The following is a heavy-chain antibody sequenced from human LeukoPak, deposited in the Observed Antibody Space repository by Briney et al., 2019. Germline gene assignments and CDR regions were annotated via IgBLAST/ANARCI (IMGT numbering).Heavy chain of an antibody. J-gene: IGHJ5*02. D-gene: IGHD6-13*01. CDR3: ATDDRAAGTLRFDP. Sequence: PGGSLRLSCAASGFTFSSYSMNWVRQAPGKGLEWVSSISSSSSYIYYADSVKGRFTISRDNAKNSLYLQMNSLRAEDTAVYYCATDDRAAGTLRFDPWGQGTLVTVSS. V-gene: IGHV3-21*01. CDR2: ISSSSSYI. CDR1: GFTFSSYS.